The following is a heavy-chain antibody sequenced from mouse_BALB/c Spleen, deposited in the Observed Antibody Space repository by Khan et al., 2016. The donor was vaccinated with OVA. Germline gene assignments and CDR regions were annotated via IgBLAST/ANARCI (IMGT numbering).Heavy chain of an antibody. V-gene: IGHV9-3-1*01. D-gene: IGHD2-10*01. Sequence: QIQLVQSGPELKKPGETVKISCKASGYTFTKSGMNWVKQAPGKGLKWMGWINTYTGEPTYADDFKGRFAFSLETPDSTAYLQINNLKNEDTATYFCARPPYFSYVMDNWGQGTSVTVSS. CDR2: INTYTGEP. J-gene: IGHJ4*01. CDR1: GYTFTKSG. CDR3: ARPPYFSYVMDN.